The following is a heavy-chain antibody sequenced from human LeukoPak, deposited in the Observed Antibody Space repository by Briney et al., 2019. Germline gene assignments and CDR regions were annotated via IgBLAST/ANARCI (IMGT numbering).Heavy chain of an antibody. CDR1: GFTFSSYA. Sequence: GSLRLSCAASGFTFSSYAMSWVRQAPGKGLEGASAISGSGGSTYYADSVKGRFTISRDNSKNTLYLQMNSLRAEDTAVYYCAKVQQQLWDYWGQGTLVTVSS. CDR3: AKVQQQLWDY. J-gene: IGHJ4*02. V-gene: IGHV3-23*01. D-gene: IGHD6-13*01. CDR2: ISGSGGST.